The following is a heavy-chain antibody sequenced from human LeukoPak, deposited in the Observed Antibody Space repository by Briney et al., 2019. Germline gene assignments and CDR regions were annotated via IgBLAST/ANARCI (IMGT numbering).Heavy chain of an antibody. V-gene: IGHV3-30-3*01. D-gene: IGHD2-2*01. CDR1: GFTFSSYA. CDR3: ARGGYCSSTSCYLNDY. J-gene: IGHJ4*02. Sequence: HPGRSLRLSCAASGFTFSSYAMHWVRQAPGKGLEWVAVISYDGSNKYYADSVKGRFTISRDNSKNTLYLQMNSLRAEDTAVYYCARGGYCSSTSCYLNDYCGQGTLVTVSS. CDR2: ISYDGSNK.